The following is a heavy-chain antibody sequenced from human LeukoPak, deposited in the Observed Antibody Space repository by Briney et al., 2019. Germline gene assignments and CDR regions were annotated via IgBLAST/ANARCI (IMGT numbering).Heavy chain of an antibody. J-gene: IGHJ4*02. Sequence: PGGSLRLSCAASGFTFSSYWMHWVRPAPGKRLVWVSRINSDGSSTSYADSVKGRFTISRDNAKNTLYLQMNSLRAEDTAVYYCARDFAVVTPDPAMGYWGQGTLVTVSS. CDR1: GFTFSSYW. CDR2: INSDGSST. V-gene: IGHV3-74*01. D-gene: IGHD4-23*01. CDR3: ARDFAVVTPDPAMGY.